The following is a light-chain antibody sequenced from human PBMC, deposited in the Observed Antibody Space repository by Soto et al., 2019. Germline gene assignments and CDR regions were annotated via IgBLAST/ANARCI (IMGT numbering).Light chain of an antibody. CDR1: ISNIGAGYD. V-gene: IGLV1-40*01. J-gene: IGLJ1*01. CDR2: RNT. Sequence: QSALTQPPSLSGAPGQRVTISCTGSISNIGAGYDVHWYQQPPGTAPKLLIYRNTNRPSGVPDRFSGSKSGTSASLAITGLQAEDEADYYCQSCDSSLSGSGVYGTGTKVNVL. CDR3: QSCDSSLSGSGV.